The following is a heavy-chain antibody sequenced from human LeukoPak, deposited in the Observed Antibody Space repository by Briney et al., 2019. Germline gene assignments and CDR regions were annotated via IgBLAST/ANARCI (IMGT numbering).Heavy chain of an antibody. Sequence: GGSLRLSCVASGFTFNNAWMSWVRQAPGKGLEWVANIKQDGSEKYYVDSVKGRFTISRDNAKNSLYLQMNSLRAEDTAVYYCARDLEDYYGSGYNWFDPWGQGTLVTVSS. J-gene: IGHJ5*02. V-gene: IGHV3-7*01. CDR2: IKQDGSEK. CDR1: GFTFNNAW. CDR3: ARDLEDYYGSGYNWFDP. D-gene: IGHD3-10*01.